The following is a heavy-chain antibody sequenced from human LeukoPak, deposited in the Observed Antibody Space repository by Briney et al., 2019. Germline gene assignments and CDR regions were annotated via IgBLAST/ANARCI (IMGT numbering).Heavy chain of an antibody. J-gene: IGHJ4*02. Sequence: PGRSLRLSCAASGFTFSSYGMHWVRQAPGKGLVWVSRINSDGSVTDYADSVKGRFTISRDNAKNTLYLQMNSLRAEDTAVYYCARRRHVKNGLPEDLNDYWGQGTLVTVSS. CDR3: ARRRHVKNGLPEDLNDY. CDR1: GFTFSSYG. CDR2: INSDGSVT. D-gene: IGHD2-8*01. V-gene: IGHV3-74*01.